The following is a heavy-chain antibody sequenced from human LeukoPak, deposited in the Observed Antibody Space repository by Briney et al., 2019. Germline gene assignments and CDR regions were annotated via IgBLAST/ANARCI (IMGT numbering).Heavy chain of an antibody. D-gene: IGHD6-19*01. CDR2: INEDGSEK. CDR1: GFTFSSYW. V-gene: IGHV3-7*03. CDR3: ARDHSSGWINF. Sequence: GGSLRLSCAASGFTFSSYWMTWVRQAPGKGLEWVANINEDGSEKNYVESVKGRFTISRDNAKNSLYLQMNSLRAEDTAVYYCARDHSSGWINFWGQGTLVTVSS. J-gene: IGHJ4*02.